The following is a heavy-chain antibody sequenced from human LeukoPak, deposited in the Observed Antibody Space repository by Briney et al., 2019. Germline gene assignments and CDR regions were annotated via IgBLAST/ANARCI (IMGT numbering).Heavy chain of an antibody. CDR2: IIPIFGTA. CDR1: GGTFSSYA. D-gene: IGHD5-12*01. V-gene: IGHV1-69*05. J-gene: IGHJ6*03. Sequence: SVKVSCKASGGTFSSYAISWVRQAPGQGLEWMGGIIPIFGTANYAQKFQGRVTITTDESTSTAYMELSSLRSEDTAVYYCAITPAVGEIVATPPYYYYMDVWGKGTTVTVSS. CDR3: AITPAVGEIVATPPYYYYMDV.